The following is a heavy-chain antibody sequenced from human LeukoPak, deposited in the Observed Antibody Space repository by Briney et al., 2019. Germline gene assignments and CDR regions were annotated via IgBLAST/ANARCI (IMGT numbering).Heavy chain of an antibody. CDR2: INDNGAGT. Sequence: GGSLRLSCAASGFTFSSYAMSWVRQAPGKGLKWVSTINDNGAGTYYADSVKGRFTISRDNSKNTLYLQMNTLRAEDTAVYYCATTAMSWYGDHRLDYWGQGTLVTVSS. CDR3: ATTAMSWYGDHRLDY. V-gene: IGHV3-23*01. CDR1: GFTFSSYA. J-gene: IGHJ4*02. D-gene: IGHD4-17*01.